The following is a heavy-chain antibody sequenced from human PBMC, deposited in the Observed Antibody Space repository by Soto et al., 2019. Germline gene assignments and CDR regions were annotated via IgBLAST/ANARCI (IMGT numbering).Heavy chain of an antibody. Sequence: EVEMLQSGGGLVQPGGSLRLSCAASGFTFRNYYMMWVRQAPGKGLEWVANIKPDGSERHYVDSVKGRFTISRDNAKNSLYLQMDSLRVEDTAVYYCANRALNWGQGTLVTVSS. V-gene: IGHV3-7*01. CDR1: GFTFRNYY. J-gene: IGHJ4*02. CDR2: IKPDGSER. CDR3: ANRALN.